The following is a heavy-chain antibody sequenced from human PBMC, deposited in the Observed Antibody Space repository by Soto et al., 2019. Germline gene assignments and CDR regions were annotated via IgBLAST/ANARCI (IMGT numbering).Heavy chain of an antibody. CDR2: ISSSSSYI. D-gene: IGHD3-3*01. CDR1: GFTFSSYS. CDR3: ARSFDCWSGYYVGGAYYYYYMDV. V-gene: IGHV3-21*01. Sequence: EVQLVESGGGLVKPGGSLRLSCAASGFTFSSYSMNWVRQAPGKGLEWVSSISSSSSYIYYADSVKGRFTISRDNAKNSQYLQMNSLRAEDTAVYYCARSFDCWSGYYVGGAYYYYYMDVWGKGTTVTVSS. J-gene: IGHJ6*03.